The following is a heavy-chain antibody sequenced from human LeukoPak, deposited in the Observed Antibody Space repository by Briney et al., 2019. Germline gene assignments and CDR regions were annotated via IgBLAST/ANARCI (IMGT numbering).Heavy chain of an antibody. V-gene: IGHV3-23*01. CDR2: ISGSGGST. CDR3: AKDPYYGSGSYYDY. J-gene: IGHJ4*02. Sequence: GGSLRLSCAASGFTFSSYGMSWVRQAPGKGLEWVSAISGSGGSTYYADSVKGRFTISRDNSKNTLYLQMNSLRAEDTAVYYCAKDPYYGSGSYYDYWGQGTLVTVSS. CDR1: GFTFSSYG. D-gene: IGHD3-10*01.